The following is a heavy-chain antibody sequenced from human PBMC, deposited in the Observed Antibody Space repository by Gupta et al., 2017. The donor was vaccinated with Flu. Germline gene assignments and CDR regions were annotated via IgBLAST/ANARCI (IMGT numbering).Heavy chain of an antibody. D-gene: IGHD1-26*01. CDR1: GFTFSSYE. CDR3: ARGHWDK. Sequence: EVQLVESGGGLVQPGGSLRLSCAISGFTFSSYEMSWVRQAPGRGLEWIAFITQRGATYYTEPVRGRFSISRDTANNALYLQMSSLRDEDTAIYYCARGHWDKWGQGTPVTVSS. V-gene: IGHV3-48*03. J-gene: IGHJ4*02. CDR2: ITQRGAT.